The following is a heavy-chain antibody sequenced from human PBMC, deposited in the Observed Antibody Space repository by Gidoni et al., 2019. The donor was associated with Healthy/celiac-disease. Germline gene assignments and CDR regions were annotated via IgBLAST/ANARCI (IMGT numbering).Heavy chain of an antibody. CDR2: IGGRGGST. V-gene: IGHV3-23*01. CDR3: AKFEPRTPEEYVWGSYRYTLSYFDY. Sequence: EVQLLESGGGLVQPGGSLRLSCAASRFTFSSYAMSWVRKTPGKGLEWVSAIGGRGGSTYYADSVKGRFTISRDNSKNTLYLQMNSLRAEDTAVYYCAKFEPRTPEEYVWGSYRYTLSYFDYWGQGTLVTVSS. D-gene: IGHD3-16*02. CDR1: RFTFSSYA. J-gene: IGHJ4*02.